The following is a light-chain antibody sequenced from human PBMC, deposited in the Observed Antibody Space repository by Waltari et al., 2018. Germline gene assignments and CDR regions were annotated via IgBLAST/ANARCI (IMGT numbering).Light chain of an antibody. V-gene: IGLV4-69*01. CDR3: QTWGTSFWV. CDR2: LHRGGTY. CDR1: SGHSNYT. Sequence: QLVLPQSPSASASLDASVKVPGTHSSGHSNYTVTWHQQPPGKGPRYVMKLHRGGTYIKGDGVPDRFSVSGSGAERCLTISRLQSEDEADYYCQTWGTSFWVSGGGTKLTVL. J-gene: IGLJ3*02.